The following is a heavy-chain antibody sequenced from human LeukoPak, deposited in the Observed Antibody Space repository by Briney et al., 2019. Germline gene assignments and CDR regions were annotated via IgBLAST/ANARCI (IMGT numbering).Heavy chain of an antibody. J-gene: IGHJ6*03. CDR3: VRDPSYGSSWYYNMDV. D-gene: IGHD6-13*01. CDR1: EFTFVRYA. Sequence: PGGSLRLSCAASEFTFVRYAMNWVRQAPGKGLEWVSYISSSSFKIGYADSVKGRFTISRDNSKNSLYLQMDSLRVEDTAVYYCVRDPSYGSSWYYNMDVWGKGTTVTVPS. V-gene: IGHV3-48*04. CDR2: ISSSSFKI.